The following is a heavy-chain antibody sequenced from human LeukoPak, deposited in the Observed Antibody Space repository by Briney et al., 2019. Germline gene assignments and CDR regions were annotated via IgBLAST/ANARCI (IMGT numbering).Heavy chain of an antibody. CDR1: GYSISSGYY. D-gene: IGHD2-2*01. CDR3: AHGTMYQLDY. J-gene: IGHJ4*02. Sequence: SETLSLTCTVSGYSISSGYYWGCIRQPPGKGLEWIGNIYPSGTTYYNPSLKTRVTISVDTSKNQFSLKLSSVTAADTAVYFCAHGTMYQLDYWGQGTLVTVSS. CDR2: IYPSGTT. V-gene: IGHV4-38-2*02.